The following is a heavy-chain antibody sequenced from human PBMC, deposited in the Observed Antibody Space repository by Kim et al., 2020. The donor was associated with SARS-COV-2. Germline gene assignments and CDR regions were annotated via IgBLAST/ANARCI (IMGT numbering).Heavy chain of an antibody. V-gene: IGHV4-59*13. CDR1: GGSISSYY. CDR3: AGGNYDFWSGHYYYGMDV. Sequence: SETLSLTCTVSGGSISSYYWSWIRQPPGKGLEWIGYIYYSGSTNYNPSLKSRVTISVDTSKNQFSLKLSSVTAADTAVYYCAGGNYDFWSGHYYYGMDVWGQGTTVTVSS. D-gene: IGHD3-3*01. CDR2: IYYSGST. J-gene: IGHJ6*02.